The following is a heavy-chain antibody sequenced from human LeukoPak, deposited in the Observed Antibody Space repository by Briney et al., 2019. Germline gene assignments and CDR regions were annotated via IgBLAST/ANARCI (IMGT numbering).Heavy chain of an antibody. D-gene: IGHD4-23*01. CDR1: GASFESHY. J-gene: IGHJ4*02. Sequence: SETLSLTCNVSGASFESHYWTWIRQTPDKRLEWIGYYFDTGSTDYNPSLKSRVTMSVDKSKNQFFMRLRSVTAADTAVYYCVRTGWELLTTWGPGTLVTVSS. CDR2: YFDTGST. CDR3: VRTGWELLTT. V-gene: IGHV4-59*11.